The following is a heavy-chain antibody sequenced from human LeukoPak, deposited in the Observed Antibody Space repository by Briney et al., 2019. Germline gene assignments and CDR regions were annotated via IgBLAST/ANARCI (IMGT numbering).Heavy chain of an antibody. V-gene: IGHV3-66*01. CDR2: IYSGGST. J-gene: IGHJ4*02. Sequence: PGGSLRLSCAASGFTVSSNYMSWVRQAPGKGLEWVSVIYSGGSTYYADSVKGRFTISRDNSKNTLYLQMNSLRAEDTAVYYCAREAGSSGWLTQPYFDYWGQGTLVTVSS. D-gene: IGHD6-19*01. CDR1: GFTVSSNY. CDR3: AREAGSSGWLTQPYFDY.